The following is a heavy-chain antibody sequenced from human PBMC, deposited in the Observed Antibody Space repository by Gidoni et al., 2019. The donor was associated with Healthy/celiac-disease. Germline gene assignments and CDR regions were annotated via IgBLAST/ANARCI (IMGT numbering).Heavy chain of an antibody. CDR1: GGSISSSSYY. CDR2: IYYSGST. CDR3: ARFKVAATPDV. D-gene: IGHD2-15*01. Sequence: QLQLQESGPGLVKPSETLSLTCTVSGGSISSSSYYWGWIRQPPGKGLEWIGSIYYSGSTYYNPSLKSRVTISVDTSKNQFSLKLSSVTAADTAVYYCARFKVAATPDVWGQGTTVTVSS. V-gene: IGHV4-39*01. J-gene: IGHJ6*02.